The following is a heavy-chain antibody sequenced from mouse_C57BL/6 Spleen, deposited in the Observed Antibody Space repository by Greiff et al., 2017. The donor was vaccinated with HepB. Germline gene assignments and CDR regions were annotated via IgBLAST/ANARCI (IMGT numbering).Heavy chain of an antibody. J-gene: IGHJ3*01. V-gene: IGHV1-69*01. D-gene: IGHD2-1*01. CDR1: GYTFTSYW. Sequence: QVQLQQPGAELVMPGASVKLSCKASGYTFTSYWMHWVKQRPGQGLEWIGEIDPSDSYTNYNQKFKGKSTLTVDKSSSTAYMQLSSLTSEDSAVYYCARAGGNYGWVAYWGQGTLVTVSA. CDR2: IDPSDSYT. CDR3: ARAGGNYGWVAY.